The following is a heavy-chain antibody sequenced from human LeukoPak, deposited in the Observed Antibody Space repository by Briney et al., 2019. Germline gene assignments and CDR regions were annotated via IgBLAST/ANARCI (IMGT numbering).Heavy chain of an antibody. CDR3: ARSPSHQLPHLFDY. CDR1: GFTFSSYE. CDR2: ISSSGSTI. J-gene: IGHJ4*02. Sequence: GGSLRLSCAASGFTFSSYEMNWVRQAPGKGLEWVSYISSSGSTIYYADSVKGLFTISRDNAKKSLYLQMNSLRAEDTAVYYCARSPSHQLPHLFDYWGQGTLVTVSS. V-gene: IGHV3-48*03. D-gene: IGHD2-2*01.